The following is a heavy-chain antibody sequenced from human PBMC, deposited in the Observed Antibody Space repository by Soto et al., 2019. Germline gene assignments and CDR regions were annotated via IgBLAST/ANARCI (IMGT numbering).Heavy chain of an antibody. D-gene: IGHD3-3*01. CDR1: GGTFSSYA. CDR3: ASSNYDFWSGYRSYYYYGMDV. V-gene: IGHV1-69*05. CDR2: IIPIFGTA. J-gene: IGHJ6*02. Sequence: GASVKVSCKASGGTFSSYAISWVRQAPGQGLEWMGGIIPIFGTANYAQKFQGRVTITTDKSTGTAYMELSSLRSEDTAVYYCASSNYDFWSGYRSYYYYGMDVWGQGTMVTVSS.